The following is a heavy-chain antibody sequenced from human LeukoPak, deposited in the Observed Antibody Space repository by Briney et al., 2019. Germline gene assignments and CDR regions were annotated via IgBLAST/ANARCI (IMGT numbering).Heavy chain of an antibody. CDR1: GFAFSSYS. D-gene: IGHD1-26*01. V-gene: IGHV3-48*04. CDR3: ARDSRSGSYFH. J-gene: IGHJ4*02. Sequence: GGSLRFSCAASGFAFSSYSMNWVRQAPGKGLEWVSYISSSSSTIYYADSVKGRYTISRDNAKNSLYLQMNSLRAEDTAVYYCARDSRSGSYFHWGQGTLVTVSS. CDR2: ISSSSSTI.